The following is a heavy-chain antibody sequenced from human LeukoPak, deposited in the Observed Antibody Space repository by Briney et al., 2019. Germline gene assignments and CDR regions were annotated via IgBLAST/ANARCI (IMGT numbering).Heavy chain of an antibody. J-gene: IGHJ3*02. CDR1: GFTFSSYS. V-gene: IGHV3-48*01. D-gene: IGHD2-2*02. Sequence: GGSLRLSCAASGFTFSSYSMNWVRQAPGKGLEWVSYISSSSSTIYYADSVKGRFTISRDNAKNSLYLQMNSLRAEDTAVYYCARRRVIVPAAIGAFDIWGQGTMVTVSS. CDR2: ISSSSSTI. CDR3: ARRRVIVPAAIGAFDI.